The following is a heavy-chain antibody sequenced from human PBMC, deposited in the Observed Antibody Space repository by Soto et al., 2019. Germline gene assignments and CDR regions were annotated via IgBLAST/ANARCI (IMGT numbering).Heavy chain of an antibody. Sequence: ASVKVSCKASGYTFTSYGISWVRQAPGQGLEWMGWISAYNGNTNYAQKLQGRVTMTTDTSTSTAYMELRSLRSDDTAVYYCARALLGCSSTSCYWGPLDYWGQGTLVTVSS. J-gene: IGHJ4*02. D-gene: IGHD2-2*01. CDR2: ISAYNGNT. CDR1: GYTFTSYG. CDR3: ARALLGCSSTSCYWGPLDY. V-gene: IGHV1-18*01.